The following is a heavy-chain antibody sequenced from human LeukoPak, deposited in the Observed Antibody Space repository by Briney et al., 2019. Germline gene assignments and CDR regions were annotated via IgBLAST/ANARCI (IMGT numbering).Heavy chain of an antibody. V-gene: IGHV3-30*04. CDR2: ASHDGSKT. J-gene: IGHJ4*02. CDR3: GRDGTARGSGSYLHY. D-gene: IGHD3-10*01. Sequence: GGSLTLSCAASGFTFNSYAMHWVRLAPGKGLEWVAIASHDGSKTTYADSVKGRFTISRDNSMNTVYLQTNSLRAEDTAVYYCGRDGTARGSGSYLHYWGQGILVTVSS. CDR1: GFTFNSYA.